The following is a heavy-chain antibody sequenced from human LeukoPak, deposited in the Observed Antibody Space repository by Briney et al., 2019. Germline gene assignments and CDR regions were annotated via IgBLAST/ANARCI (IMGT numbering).Heavy chain of an antibody. J-gene: IGHJ6*03. CDR2: IKYDGSRT. CDR1: GMTFDRHG. Sequence: GGSLRLSCVVSGMTFDRHGMHWVRQPPGKGLEWLAFIKYDGSRTDYEDSVQGRFTVSRDNSKNTLYLEMNSLRAEDTAVYYCASFRNYYYYMDVWGKGTTVTVSS. V-gene: IGHV3-30*02. CDR3: ASFRNYYYYMDV.